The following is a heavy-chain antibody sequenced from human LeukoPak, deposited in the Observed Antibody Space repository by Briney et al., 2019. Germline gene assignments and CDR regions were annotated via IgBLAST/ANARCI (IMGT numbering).Heavy chain of an antibody. V-gene: IGHV3-30*18. Sequence: GRSLRLSCAASGFTFSSYGMHWVRQAPGKGLEWVAVISYDGSNKYYADSVKGRFTISRDNSKNTLYLQMNSLRAEDTAVYYCAKDRHLRGSGSCYYFDYWGQGTLVTVSS. J-gene: IGHJ4*02. D-gene: IGHD1-26*01. CDR1: GFTFSSYG. CDR2: ISYDGSNK. CDR3: AKDRHLRGSGSCYYFDY.